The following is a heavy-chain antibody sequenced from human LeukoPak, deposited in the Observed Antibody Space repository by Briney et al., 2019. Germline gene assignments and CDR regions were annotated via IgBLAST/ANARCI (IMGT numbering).Heavy chain of an antibody. Sequence: ASVKVSCKASGYTFTSYDINWVRQATGQGLEWMGWMNPNSGGTNYAQKFQGRVTMTRDTSISTAYMELSRLRSDDTAVYYCARDVGDYVVSAIQFDPWGQGTLVTVSS. J-gene: IGHJ5*02. V-gene: IGHV1-2*02. CDR2: MNPNSGGT. CDR1: GYTFTSYD. D-gene: IGHD4-17*01. CDR3: ARDVGDYVVSAIQFDP.